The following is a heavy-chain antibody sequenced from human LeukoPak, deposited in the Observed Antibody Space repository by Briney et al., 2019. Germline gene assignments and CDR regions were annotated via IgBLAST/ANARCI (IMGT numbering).Heavy chain of an antibody. CDR1: GYTFTGYY. CDR3: ARVGPLYDILTGYFSFDY. D-gene: IGHD3-9*01. Sequence: GASVKVSCKASGYTFTGYYMHWVRQAPGQGLEWMGWINPNSGGTNYAQKFQGRVTMTRDTSISTAYMELSRLRSDDTAVYYCARVGPLYDILTGYFSFDYWGQGTLVTVSS. J-gene: IGHJ4*02. CDR2: INPNSGGT. V-gene: IGHV1-2*02.